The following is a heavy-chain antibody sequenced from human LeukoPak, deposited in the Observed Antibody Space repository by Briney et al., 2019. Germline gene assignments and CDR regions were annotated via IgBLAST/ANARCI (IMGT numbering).Heavy chain of an antibody. CDR1: GFTLSNYA. J-gene: IGHJ4*02. CDR3: AKGAREYCSGGSCYPFDY. V-gene: IGHV3-23*01. Sequence: PGGSLRLSCAASGFTLSNYAMSWVRQAPGKGLERVSAISGGGGSTYYADSVKGRFTISRDNSENTLHLQMISLRAEDTAVYYCAKGAREYCSGGSCYPFDYWGQGTLVTVSS. CDR2: ISGGGGST. D-gene: IGHD2-15*01.